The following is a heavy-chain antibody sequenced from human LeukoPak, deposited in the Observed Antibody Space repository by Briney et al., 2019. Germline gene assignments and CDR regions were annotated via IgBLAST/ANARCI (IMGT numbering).Heavy chain of an antibody. Sequence: GGSLRLSCAASGFTFSNYWMHWVRQAPGKGLVWVSRINTNGSSTIYADSVKGRFTISRDNAKNSLYLQMNSLRAEDTALYYCARHSAYDRGGPDYWGQGTLVTVSS. V-gene: IGHV3-74*01. D-gene: IGHD5-12*01. CDR1: GFTFSNYW. CDR3: ARHSAYDRGGPDY. J-gene: IGHJ4*02. CDR2: INTNGSST.